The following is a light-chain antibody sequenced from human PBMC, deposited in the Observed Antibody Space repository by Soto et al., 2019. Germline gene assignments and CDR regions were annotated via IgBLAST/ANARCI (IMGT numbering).Light chain of an antibody. V-gene: IGLV2-23*03. Sequence: QSALTQPASVSGSPGQSITISCAGTSSDVDSYNFVSWYQQHPGKAPKLMIYEGNKRPSGVSNRFSGSKSGNTASLTISGLQAADEADYYCCSYAGSSTFVVFGGGTKVTVL. CDR2: EGN. CDR3: CSYAGSSTFVV. CDR1: SSDVDSYNF. J-gene: IGLJ2*01.